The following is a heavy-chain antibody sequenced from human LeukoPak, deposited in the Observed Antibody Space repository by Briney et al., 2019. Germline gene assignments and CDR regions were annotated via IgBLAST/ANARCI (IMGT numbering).Heavy chain of an antibody. CDR2: ISGSGGST. D-gene: IGHD3-3*01. CDR3: AKTAGDFWSGYLVDY. CDR1: GFTFSSYA. J-gene: IGHJ4*02. Sequence: GGSLRLSCAASGFTFSSYAMSWVRQAPGKGLEWVSVISGSGGSTYYADSVKGRFTISRDNSKNTLYLQMNSLRAEDTAVYYCAKTAGDFWSGYLVDYWGQGTLVTVSS. V-gene: IGHV3-23*01.